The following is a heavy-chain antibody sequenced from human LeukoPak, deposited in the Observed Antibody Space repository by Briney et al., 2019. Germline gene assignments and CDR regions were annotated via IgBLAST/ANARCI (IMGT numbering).Heavy chain of an antibody. CDR2: IIPIFGTA. CDR1: GGTFSSYA. D-gene: IGHD3-10*01. V-gene: IGHV1-69*13. J-gene: IGHJ5*02. Sequence: SVKVSCKASGGTFSSYAISWVRQAPGQGLEWMGGIIPIFGTANYAQKFQGRVTITADESTSTAYMELSSLRSEDTAVYYCAIYYYGSGSYLTWFDPWGQGTLVTVSS. CDR3: AIYYYGSGSYLTWFDP.